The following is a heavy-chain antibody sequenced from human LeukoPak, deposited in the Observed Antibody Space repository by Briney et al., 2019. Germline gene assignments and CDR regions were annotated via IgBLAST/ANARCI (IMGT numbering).Heavy chain of an antibody. D-gene: IGHD4/OR15-4a*01. CDR3: VRDPKGDYREFDY. Sequence: GGSLRLSCAASGFTFDDYAMSWVRQAPGKGLEWVSGVNRNGGYTDYADSVKGRFTISRDNAKNSLYLQLIILRAEDTAFYYCVRDPKGDYREFDYWGQGTLVTVSS. CDR1: GFTFDDYA. CDR2: VNRNGGYT. V-gene: IGHV3-20*04. J-gene: IGHJ4*02.